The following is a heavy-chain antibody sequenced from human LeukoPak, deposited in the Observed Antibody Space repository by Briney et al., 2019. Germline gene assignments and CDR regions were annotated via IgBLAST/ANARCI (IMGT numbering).Heavy chain of an antibody. Sequence: SETLSLTCAVFGGSFSGYYWNWIRQPPGKGLEWIGQINPSRNTNYNPSLKSRVTISVDTSKKQFSLKLSSVTAADTAVYYCARTPPYYYDSSGRNGAFDIWGQGTMVTVSS. V-gene: IGHV4-34*01. CDR2: INPSRNT. J-gene: IGHJ3*02. CDR1: GGSFSGYY. CDR3: ARTPPYYYDSSGRNGAFDI. D-gene: IGHD3-22*01.